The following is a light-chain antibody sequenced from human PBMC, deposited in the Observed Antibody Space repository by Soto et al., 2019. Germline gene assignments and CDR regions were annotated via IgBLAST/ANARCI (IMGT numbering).Light chain of an antibody. CDR1: NSDVGSYKF. CDR3: CSFAGGGATWV. Sequence: QSALTQPASVSGSPGQSITISCTGTNSDVGSYKFVSWYQQHPGKVPKLIIYEATKRPSGLSNRFSGSKSGNTASLTISGLQAKDEADYYCCSFAGGGATWVFGGGTKVTVL. CDR2: EAT. V-gene: IGLV2-23*01. J-gene: IGLJ3*02.